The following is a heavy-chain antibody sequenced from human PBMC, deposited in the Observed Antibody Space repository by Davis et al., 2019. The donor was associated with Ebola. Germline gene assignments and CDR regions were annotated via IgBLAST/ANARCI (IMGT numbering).Heavy chain of an antibody. CDR3: ARHVYGDFWFFDL. V-gene: IGHV3-53*01. Sequence: GESLKISCAASGFIVSDKYMSWVCQAPGKGLEWVSVIYRDGRTYYADSVKGRFTISRDNSNNTVFLQMNSVRAEDTADYYCARHVYGDFWFFDLWGRGTHVTVSS. CDR2: IYRDGRT. CDR1: GFIVSDKY. D-gene: IGHD4-17*01. J-gene: IGHJ2*01.